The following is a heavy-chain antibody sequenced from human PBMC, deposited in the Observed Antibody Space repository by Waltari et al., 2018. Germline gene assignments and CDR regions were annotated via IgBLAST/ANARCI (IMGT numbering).Heavy chain of an antibody. CDR1: GFTFSSYA. CDR2: SSGSGGST. Sequence: EVQLVESGGGLVQPGGSLRLSCAASGFTFSSYAMSWVRQAPGQGLEWVAAISSGSGGSTEYADCVKGRFTISIDNSKDTLYLQMNSLRAEDTAVYYCAKEMLWLGLFDYWGQGTLVTVSS. D-gene: IGHD5-12*01. CDR3: AKEMLWLGLFDY. V-gene: IGHV3-23*04. J-gene: IGHJ4*02.